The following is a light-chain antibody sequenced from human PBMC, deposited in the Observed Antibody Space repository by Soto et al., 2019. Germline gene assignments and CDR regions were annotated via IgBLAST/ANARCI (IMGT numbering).Light chain of an antibody. CDR1: DIGSKT. Sequence: SYELSQPPSVSVAPGQTAMITCGGNDIGSKTVHWYQQRPGQAPVLVVYDDRYRPSGIPERFSGSNSGSTATLTISRVEAGDEADHYCQVWDRNNNDVLFGGGTKLTVL. CDR3: QVWDRNNNDVL. V-gene: IGLV3-21*02. J-gene: IGLJ3*02. CDR2: DDR.